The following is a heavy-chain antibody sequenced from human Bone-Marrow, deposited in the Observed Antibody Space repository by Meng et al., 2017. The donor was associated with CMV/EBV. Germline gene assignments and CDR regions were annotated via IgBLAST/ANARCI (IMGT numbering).Heavy chain of an antibody. D-gene: IGHD3-10*01. V-gene: IGHV4-61*01. CDR3: AREGDYSGSGSFDP. CDR2: IYYSGST. J-gene: IGHJ5*02. Sequence: SETLSLTCTASDYSISSDYYWSWIRQPPGKGLEWIGRIYYSGSTNYNPSLKSRVTISVDTSKNQFSLRLSSVTAADTAVYYCAREGDYSGSGSFDPWGQGTLVTVSS. CDR1: DYSISSDYY.